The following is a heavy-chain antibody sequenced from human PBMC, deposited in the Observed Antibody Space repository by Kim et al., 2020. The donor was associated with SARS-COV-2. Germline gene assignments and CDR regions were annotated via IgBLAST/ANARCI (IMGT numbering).Heavy chain of an antibody. J-gene: IGHJ6*03. CDR3: ARDFRRSSYYYYYYMDV. V-gene: IGHV3-11*01. Sequence: VKGRFTISRDNAKNSLYLQMNSLRAEDTAVYYCARDFRRSSYYYYYYMDVWGKGTTVTVSS.